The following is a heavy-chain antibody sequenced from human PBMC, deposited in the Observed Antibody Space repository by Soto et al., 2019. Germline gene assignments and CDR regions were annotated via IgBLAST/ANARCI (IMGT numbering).Heavy chain of an antibody. D-gene: IGHD6-19*01. Sequence: TGGSLRLSCVASGFTFLSSFMGWIRQAPGKGLEWVANINQDGGVTYYVDSVEGRFTISRDNTKDSLYLQMNSLRGEDTAIYYCARYYRGSGRYFFDYWGQGTPVTVSS. CDR1: GFTFLSSF. CDR3: ARYYRGSGRYFFDY. J-gene: IGHJ4*02. CDR2: INQDGGVT. V-gene: IGHV3-7*03.